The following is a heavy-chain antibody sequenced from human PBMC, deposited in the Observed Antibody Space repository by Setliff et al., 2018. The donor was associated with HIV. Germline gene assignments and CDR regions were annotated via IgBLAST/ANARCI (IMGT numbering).Heavy chain of an antibody. Sequence: ASVKVSCKASGYTFTAFGMNWLRQAPGQGPEWMGWMNPKSGNTGYVQKFQGRVTMTRNTSISTAYMELTSLRSEDTAMYYCARVVRPTVAEYYFDYWGQGTLVTVSS. CDR1: GYTFTAFG. V-gene: IGHV1-8*02. CDR3: ARVVRPTVAEYYFDY. D-gene: IGHD6-19*01. J-gene: IGHJ4*02. CDR2: MNPKSGNT.